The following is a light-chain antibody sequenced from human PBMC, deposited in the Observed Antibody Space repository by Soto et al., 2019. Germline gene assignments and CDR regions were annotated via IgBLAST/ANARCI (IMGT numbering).Light chain of an antibody. CDR1: QSISSW. J-gene: IGKJ2*01. V-gene: IGKV1-5*03. Sequence: DLQMTQSPSTLSASVGDRVTITCRASQSISSWLAWYQQKPGKAPKLLIYKASSLESGVPSRFSGSGSGTEFTLTISSLQPDDYATYYCQEYNSHSRYTFGQGTKLEFK. CDR3: QEYNSHSRYT. CDR2: KAS.